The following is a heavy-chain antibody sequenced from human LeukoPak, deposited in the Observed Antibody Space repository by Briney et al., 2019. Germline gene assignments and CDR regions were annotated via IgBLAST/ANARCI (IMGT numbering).Heavy chain of an antibody. J-gene: IGHJ3*02. CDR1: GFTFSSYS. D-gene: IGHD3-22*01. Sequence: GGSLRLSCAASGFTFSSYSMTWVRQAPGKGLEWVSSISSSSSYIYYADSVKGRFTISRDNTKNSLNLQMDSLGAEDTAVYYCARGRYYDSSGYPFDAFDIWGQGTMVIVSS. CDR3: ARGRYYDSSGYPFDAFDI. V-gene: IGHV3-21*01. CDR2: ISSSSSYI.